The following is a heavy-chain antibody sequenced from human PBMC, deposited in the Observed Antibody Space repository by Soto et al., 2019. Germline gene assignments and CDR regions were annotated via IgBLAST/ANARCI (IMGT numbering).Heavy chain of an antibody. J-gene: IGHJ5*02. Sequence: QVQLQESGPGLVKPSQTLSLTCTVSGGSISSGGYYWSWIRQHPGKGLEWIGYIYYSGSTYYNPSLKIRVTISVDTSNNQFSLKLSSVTAADTAVYYCAREAAGILNWFDPWGQGTLVTVSS. CDR1: GGSISSGGYY. CDR2: IYYSGST. D-gene: IGHD6-25*01. V-gene: IGHV4-31*03. CDR3: AREAAGILNWFDP.